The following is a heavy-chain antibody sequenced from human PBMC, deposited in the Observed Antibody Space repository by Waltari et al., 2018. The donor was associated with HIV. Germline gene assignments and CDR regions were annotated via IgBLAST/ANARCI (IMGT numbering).Heavy chain of an antibody. Sequence: MHWVRQIPGKGLHWVAVMSYDGSKKYYADSVRGRFTISRDNSKKTLYLQMDSLKAEDTALYFCAKGRPVAGKSAEFDYWGQGTPVTVSS. D-gene: IGHD6-19*01. CDR3: AKGRPVAGKSAEFDY. J-gene: IGHJ4*02. V-gene: IGHV3-30*18. CDR2: MSYDGSKK.